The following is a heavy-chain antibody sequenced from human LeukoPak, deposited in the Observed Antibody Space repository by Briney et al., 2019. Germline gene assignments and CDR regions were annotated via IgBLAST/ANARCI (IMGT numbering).Heavy chain of an antibody. J-gene: IGHJ4*02. D-gene: IGHD3-22*01. Sequence: AAVKVSCMASGYTFTDYYMHWVRQAPGQGLEWMGWINPNSGGTNSAQKFQGRVTMTRDTSISTGYMELSRLRSDDTAVYYCARGVSGYFYLFDCWGEGTLVTVSS. CDR3: ARGVSGYFYLFDC. CDR2: INPNSGGT. V-gene: IGHV1-2*02. CDR1: GYTFTDYY.